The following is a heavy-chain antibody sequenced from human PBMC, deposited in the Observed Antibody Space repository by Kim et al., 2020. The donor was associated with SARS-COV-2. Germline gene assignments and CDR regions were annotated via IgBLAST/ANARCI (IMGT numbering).Heavy chain of an antibody. D-gene: IGHD3-10*01. CDR2: IIPIFGTA. Sequence: SVKVSCKASGGTFSSYAISWVRQAPGQGLEWMGGIIPIFGTANYAQKFQGRVTITADESTSTAYMELSSLRSEDTAVYYCARGGLLWFGELSALAFDIWGQGTMVTVSS. CDR3: ARGGLLWFGELSALAFDI. V-gene: IGHV1-69*13. CDR1: GGTFSSYA. J-gene: IGHJ3*02.